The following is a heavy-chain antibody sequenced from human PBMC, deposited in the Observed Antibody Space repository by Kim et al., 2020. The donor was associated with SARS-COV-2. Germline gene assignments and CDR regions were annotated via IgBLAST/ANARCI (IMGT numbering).Heavy chain of an antibody. D-gene: IGHD3-22*01. CDR3: ARGTYYDTSPHFDY. J-gene: IGHJ4*02. Sequence: DSVKGRFIISRDISKSTLHLQMNSLRAEDTAVYYCARGTYYDTSPHFDYWGQGTLVTVSS. V-gene: IGHV3-30*07.